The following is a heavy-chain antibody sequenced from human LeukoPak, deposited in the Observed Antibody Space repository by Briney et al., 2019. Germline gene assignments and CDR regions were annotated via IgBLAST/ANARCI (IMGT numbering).Heavy chain of an antibody. CDR2: IHYSGST. CDR3: ASDCSSTTCYGRYYFDN. Sequence: PSETLSLTCSVSGGSISTSSFYCGWIRQPPGKGLEWIGSIHYSGSTYYNPSLKSRVTISVDTSKNQFSLKLSSVTAADTAVYYCASDCSSTTCYGRYYFDNWGQGTLVTVSS. J-gene: IGHJ4*02. D-gene: IGHD2-2*01. V-gene: IGHV4-39*01. CDR1: GGSISTSSFY.